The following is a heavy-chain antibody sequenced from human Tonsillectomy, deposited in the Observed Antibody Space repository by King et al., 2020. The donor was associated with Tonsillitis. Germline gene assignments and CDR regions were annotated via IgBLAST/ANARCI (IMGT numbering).Heavy chain of an antibody. CDR2: ISWNSGGT. CDR3: AKASNSSDYYYYMDV. V-gene: IGHV3-9*01. CDR1: GFTFDDYA. Sequence: VQLVESGGGLVQPGRSLRLSCAVSGFTFDDYAMHWVRHAPGKGLEWVSGISWNSGGTCYADSVKGRFTISRDNAKNSLYLQMNSLRAEDTALYYCAKASNSSDYYYYMDVWGKGTTVTVSS. J-gene: IGHJ6*03. D-gene: IGHD5-24*01.